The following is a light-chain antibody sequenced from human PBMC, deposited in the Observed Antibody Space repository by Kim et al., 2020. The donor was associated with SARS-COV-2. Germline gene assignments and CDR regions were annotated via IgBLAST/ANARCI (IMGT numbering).Light chain of an antibody. CDR1: SLRTFS. J-gene: IGLJ3*02. Sequence: LGQTIRRTYHGDSLRTFSAPCYQKKPGQAPSLLVYDKTHRPSGIPDRFSGSSSGNTASLTITEAQAEDEADYYCGSRASNAEHQWVFGGGTKLTVL. CDR2: DKT. V-gene: IGLV3-19*01. CDR3: GSRASNAEHQWV.